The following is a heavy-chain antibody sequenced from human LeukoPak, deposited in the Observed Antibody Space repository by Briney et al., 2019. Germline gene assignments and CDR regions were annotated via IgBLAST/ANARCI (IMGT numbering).Heavy chain of an antibody. CDR3: AKGRGYSYGSGLDY. D-gene: IGHD5-18*01. CDR2: ISYDGSNK. CDR1: GFTFSSYG. V-gene: IGHV3-30*18. Sequence: GGSLRLSCAASGFTFSSYGMHWVRQAPGKGLEWVAVISYDGSNKYYADSVKGRFTISRDNSKNTLYLQMNSLRAEDTAVYYCAKGRGYSYGSGLDYWGQGTLVTVSS. J-gene: IGHJ4*02.